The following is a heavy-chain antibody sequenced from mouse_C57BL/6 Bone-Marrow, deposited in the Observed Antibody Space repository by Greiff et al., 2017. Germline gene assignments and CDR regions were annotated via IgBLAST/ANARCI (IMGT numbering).Heavy chain of an antibody. V-gene: IGHV1-72*01. D-gene: IGHD1-1*01. CDR1: GYTFTSYW. CDR3: ASTLYYGSSYESDYFDY. Sequence: HVQLQQPGAELVKPGASVKLSCKASGYTFTSYWMHWVKQRPGRGLEWIGRIDPNSGGTKYNEKFKSKATLTVDKPSSTAYMQLSSLTSEDSAVSYCASTLYYGSSYESDYFDYWGQGTTLTVSS. J-gene: IGHJ2*01. CDR2: IDPNSGGT.